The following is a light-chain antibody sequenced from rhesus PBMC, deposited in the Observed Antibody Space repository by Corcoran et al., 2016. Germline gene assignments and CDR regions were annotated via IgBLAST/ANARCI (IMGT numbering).Light chain of an antibody. J-gene: IGKJ4*01. Sequence: DIQMTQSPSSLSASVGDTVTITCRASQGISSYLNWFQQKPGKAPKLLIYDASSLESGVPSRFSGSGSGTVFTLTISSLQPEDFAAYYCLQHNSYPLTFGGGTKVEIK. CDR3: LQHNSYPLT. CDR1: QGISSY. CDR2: DAS. V-gene: IGKV1-28*03.